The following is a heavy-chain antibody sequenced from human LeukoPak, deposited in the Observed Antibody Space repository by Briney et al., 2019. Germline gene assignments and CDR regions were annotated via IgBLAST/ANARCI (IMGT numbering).Heavy chain of an antibody. J-gene: IGHJ4*02. CDR2: ISGSGGST. V-gene: IGHV3-23*01. CDR3: AKDPAPLRYSGYDYGDY. CDR1: GFTFSSYW. Sequence: GGSLRLSCAASGFTFSSYWMHWVRQAPGKGLVWVSAISGSGGSTYYADSVKGRFTISRDNSKNTLYLQMNSLRAEDTAVYYCAKDPAPLRYSGYDYGDYWGQGTLVTVSS. D-gene: IGHD5-12*01.